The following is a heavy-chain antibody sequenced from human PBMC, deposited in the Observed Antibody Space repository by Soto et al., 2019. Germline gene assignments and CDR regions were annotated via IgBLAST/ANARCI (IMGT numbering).Heavy chain of an antibody. CDR3: ARGEERVAMPSGY. V-gene: IGHV3-11*01. CDR1: GFSFSDYG. J-gene: IGHJ4*02. CDR2: ISSSGSTI. D-gene: IGHD2-2*01. Sequence: PGGSLRISCAASGFSFSDYGMHWVRQAPGKGLEWVSYISSSGSTIYYADSVKGRFTISRDNAKNSLYLQMNSLRAEDTAVYYCARGEERVAMPSGYWGQGTLVTVSS.